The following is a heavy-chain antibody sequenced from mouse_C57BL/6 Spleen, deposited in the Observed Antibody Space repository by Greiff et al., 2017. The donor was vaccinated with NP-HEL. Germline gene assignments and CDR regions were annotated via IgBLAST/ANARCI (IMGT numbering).Heavy chain of an antibody. D-gene: IGHD2-3*01. CDR2: INPNYGTT. CDR1: GYSFTDYN. CDR3: AIANDPYAMDY. J-gene: IGHJ4*01. V-gene: IGHV1-39*01. Sequence: EVQLQQSGPELVKPGASVKISCKASGYSFTDYNMNWVKQSPGKSLEWIGVINPNYGTTSYNQKFKGKATLTVDQSSITACMPLNSLTSDDSAVYYFAIANDPYAMDYWGQGTSVTVSS.